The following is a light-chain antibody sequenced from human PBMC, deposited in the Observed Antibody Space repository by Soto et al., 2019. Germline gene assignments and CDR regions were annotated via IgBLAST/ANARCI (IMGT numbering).Light chain of an antibody. Sequence: EMVLTQSPGTLSLSPGERATLSCRASESGSSSYLAWYQQKPGQAPRLLIYGASSRATGVPDRFSGSGSGTDFTLTRSRLEPEDFAVYYCQQYGSSPRTFGQGTKVEIK. J-gene: IGKJ1*01. V-gene: IGKV3-20*01. CDR2: GAS. CDR1: ESGSSSY. CDR3: QQYGSSPRT.